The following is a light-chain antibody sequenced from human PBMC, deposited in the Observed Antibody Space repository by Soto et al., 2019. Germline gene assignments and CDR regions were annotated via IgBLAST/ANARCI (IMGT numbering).Light chain of an antibody. CDR1: QTVNNR. J-gene: IGKJ1*01. CDR2: GAS. CDR3: QHFNSFPLL. Sequence: EIVMTQSPAMLSLSPGEIATLSCRASQTVNNRFAWYQQKAGQAPRLLIYGASTRATGIPARFSGSGSGTEFTLTISSLQPEDFAVYYCQHFNSFPLLFGQGTKVEIK. V-gene: IGKV3-15*01.